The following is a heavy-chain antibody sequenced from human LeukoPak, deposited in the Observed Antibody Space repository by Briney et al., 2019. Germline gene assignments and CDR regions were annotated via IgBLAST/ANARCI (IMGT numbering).Heavy chain of an antibody. J-gene: IGHJ6*03. V-gene: IGHV3-48*04. CDR3: ASGGPCSSTNYYYYCYMDV. CDR2: ISGISNTL. D-gene: IGHD2-2*01. Sequence: AGSLRLSCAASGFTVSSNYKSWVRQAPAKGLEWLSYISGISNTLYYSDSVKGRFTVSRDNAKNSLHLQINSMRTEDTAVYFCASGGPCSSTNYYYYCYMDVWGKETTVTVSS. CDR1: GFTVSSNY.